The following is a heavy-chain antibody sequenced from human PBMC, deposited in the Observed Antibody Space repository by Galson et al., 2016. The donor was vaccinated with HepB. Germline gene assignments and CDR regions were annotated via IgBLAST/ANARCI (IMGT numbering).Heavy chain of an antibody. V-gene: IGHV3-74*03. Sequence: SLRLSCAASGFTFRTYWMHWVRQAPKKGLEWVSRINPDGSSKMYADSVGGRFTISRDDARSTLYLQMNNLRAEDTAVYFCARVDFDWHHLDDWGQGALVTVSS. CDR1: GFTFRTYW. CDR2: INPDGSSK. D-gene: IGHD3-9*01. CDR3: ARVDFDWHHLDD. J-gene: IGHJ4*02.